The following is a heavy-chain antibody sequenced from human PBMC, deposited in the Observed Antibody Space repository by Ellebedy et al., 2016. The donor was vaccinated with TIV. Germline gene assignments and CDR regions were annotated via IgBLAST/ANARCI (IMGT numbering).Heavy chain of an antibody. J-gene: IGHJ3*02. CDR1: GYTLTELS. D-gene: IGHD6-13*01. V-gene: IGHV1-24*01. CDR2: FDPEDGET. CDR3: ARDLGSTTWYGYAFDI. Sequence: AASVKVSCKVSGYTLTELSMHWVRQAPGKGLEWMGGFDPEDGETIYAQKFQGRVTFTTDTSASTAYMELSSLRSEDTDIYYCARDLGSTTWYGYAFDIWGQGTMVTVSS.